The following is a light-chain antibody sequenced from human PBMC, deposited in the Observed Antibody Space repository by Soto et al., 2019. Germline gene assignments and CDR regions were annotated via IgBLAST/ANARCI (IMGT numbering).Light chain of an antibody. CDR2: DAS. CDR1: QSISSW. Sequence: DIQMTQSPSTLSVSVGDRVTITCRASQSISSWLAWYQQKPGKAPKVLIYDASSLERGVPSRFSGSGSGTEFTLTISSLQPDDFATYYCQQYDSYSYTFGQGTKLEIK. J-gene: IGKJ2*01. CDR3: QQYDSYSYT. V-gene: IGKV1-5*01.